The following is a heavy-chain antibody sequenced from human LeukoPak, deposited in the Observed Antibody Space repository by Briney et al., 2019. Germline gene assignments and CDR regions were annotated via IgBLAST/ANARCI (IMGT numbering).Heavy chain of an antibody. CDR2: INPSGGST. CDR3: ARDSPLKRSAYYDSSGYYFYPGRGSRVLFAD. J-gene: IGHJ4*02. Sequence: ASVTVSCKASGYTFTSYYLHWVRQAPGQGLEWMGIINPSGGSTSYAQKFQGRVTMTRDTSTSTVYMELSSLRSEDTAVYYCARDSPLKRSAYYDSSGYYFYPGRGSRVLFADWGQGTLVTVSS. CDR1: GYTFTSYY. V-gene: IGHV1-46*01. D-gene: IGHD3-22*01.